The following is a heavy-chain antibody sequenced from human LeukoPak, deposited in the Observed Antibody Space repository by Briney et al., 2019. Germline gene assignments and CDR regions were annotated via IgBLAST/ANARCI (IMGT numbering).Heavy chain of an antibody. CDR2: ISTSGGTT. Sequence: GGSLRLSCAASGLTFGSYAMSWVRQAPGKGLEWVSGISTSGGTTSYAESVKGRFTVSRDNPRNTLYMEMNSLRDEDTAVYYCAVMHRYYDGSGYWVQWGQGTLVTVSS. CDR3: AVMHRYYDGSGYWVQ. CDR1: GLTFGSYA. J-gene: IGHJ4*02. D-gene: IGHD3-22*01. V-gene: IGHV3-23*01.